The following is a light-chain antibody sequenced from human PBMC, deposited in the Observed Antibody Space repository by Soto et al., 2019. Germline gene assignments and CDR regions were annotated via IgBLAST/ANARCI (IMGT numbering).Light chain of an antibody. J-gene: IGLJ6*01. V-gene: IGLV2-14*01. CDR2: VVS. CDR3: SSYRSGGTFV. CDR1: SSDVGGYNY. Sequence: QSALAQPTSVSGSPGQSIAISCTGTSSDVGGYNYVSWHQQHPGKAPKVLISVVSNRPSGVSNRFSGSKSGNTASLTISGLQAEDEAYYYCSSYRSGGTFVFGSGTKLTAL.